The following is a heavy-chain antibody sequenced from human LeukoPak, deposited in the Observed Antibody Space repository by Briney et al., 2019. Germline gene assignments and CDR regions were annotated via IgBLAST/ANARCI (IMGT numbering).Heavy chain of an antibody. J-gene: IGHJ4*02. CDR1: GFTFSNAW. D-gene: IGHD3-22*01. V-gene: IGHV3-15*01. Sequence: RTGGSLRLSCAASGFTFSNAWMSWVRQAPGKGLEWVGRIKSKTDGGTKDYAAPVKGRFTISRDDSKNTLYLQMNSLKTEDTAVYYCTTESSAGPHNSSGFPIDYWGQGTLVTVSS. CDR2: IKSKTDGGTK. CDR3: TTESSAGPHNSSGFPIDY.